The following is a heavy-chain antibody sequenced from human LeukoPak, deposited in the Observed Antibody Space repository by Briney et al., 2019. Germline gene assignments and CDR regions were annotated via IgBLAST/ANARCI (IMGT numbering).Heavy chain of an antibody. J-gene: IGHJ5*02. V-gene: IGHV5-51*01. CDR3: ARRVLTGSDWFDP. CDR2: IYPGDSDT. CDR1: GYTFMNYW. D-gene: IGHD3-9*01. Sequence: GESLKISCEVFGYTFMNYWIGWVRQKPEKGLEWMGKIYPGDSDTTYSPSFQGRVTISVDTSIDTACLQWSSVQASDTAMYYCARRVLTGSDWFDPWGQGTLVTVSS.